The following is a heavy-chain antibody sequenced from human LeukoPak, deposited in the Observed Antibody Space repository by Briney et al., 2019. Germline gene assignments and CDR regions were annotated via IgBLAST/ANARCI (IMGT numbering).Heavy chain of an antibody. CDR1: GFTFSSYW. Sequence: GGSLRLSCAASGFTFSSYWMSWVRQAPGKGLEWVANIKQDGSEKYYVDSVRGRFTISRDNAKNSLYLQMNSLRAEDTAVYYCARGGSIRLWDLYYFDYWGQGTLVTVSS. V-gene: IGHV3-7*01. CDR3: ARGGSIRLWDLYYFDY. J-gene: IGHJ4*02. CDR2: IKQDGSEK. D-gene: IGHD3-16*01.